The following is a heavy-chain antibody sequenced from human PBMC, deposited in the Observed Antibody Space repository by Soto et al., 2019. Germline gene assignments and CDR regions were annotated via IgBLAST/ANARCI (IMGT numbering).Heavy chain of an antibody. CDR1: GGSISSSNW. D-gene: IGHD6-19*01. CDR3: ARVAVSGTRVDY. Sequence: QVQLQESGPGLVKPSGTLSLTCDVSGGSISSSNWWSWVRQHPGKGLEWIGEIYQRGSTNYNPSHKSRVTISVGKAKNPCSTKLSSVTAADTAVYYCARVAVSGTRVDYWGQGNLVTVSS. J-gene: IGHJ4*02. CDR2: IYQRGST. V-gene: IGHV4-4*02.